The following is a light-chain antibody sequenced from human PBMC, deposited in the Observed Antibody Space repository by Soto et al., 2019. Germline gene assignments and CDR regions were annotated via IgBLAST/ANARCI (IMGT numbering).Light chain of an antibody. CDR2: AGS. V-gene: IGKV1-39*01. CDR1: QSISSY. Sequence: DIQMTQSPSSLSAPVGDRVTITCRASQSISSYLNWYQQKPGKAPKLLIYAGSSLQSGVPSRFSGRGSGADFTLTISSLQPEDFATYYCQQTYSIPVTFGQGTKLEIK. J-gene: IGKJ2*01. CDR3: QQTYSIPVT.